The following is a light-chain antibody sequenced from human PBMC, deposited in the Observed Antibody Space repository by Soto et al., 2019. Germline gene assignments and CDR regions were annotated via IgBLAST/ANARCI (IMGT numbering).Light chain of an antibody. CDR3: LQYGISPTWT. V-gene: IGKV3-20*01. J-gene: IGKJ1*01. CDR2: GAS. Sequence: EMVLPRSPDTLSLCLGERATLSCRASQSVLNRSLAWSQQKPGQAPRLLIYGASTRAAGIPDRFTGSGSGTDFTLTISRLEPEDLAVYYCLQYGISPTWTFGQGTQVDIK. CDR1: QSVLNRS.